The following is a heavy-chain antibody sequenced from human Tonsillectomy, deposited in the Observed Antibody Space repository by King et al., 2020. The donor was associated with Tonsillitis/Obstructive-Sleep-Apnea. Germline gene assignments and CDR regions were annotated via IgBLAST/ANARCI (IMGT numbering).Heavy chain of an antibody. V-gene: IGHV4-59*01. J-gene: IGHJ5*02. D-gene: IGHD6-13*01. Sequence: VQLQESGPGLVKPSETLSLTCTVSGDSISSYYWSWIRQPPGKGLEWIGYIYNSGSSNYNPSLTRRVTISVDTSKNQFSLKLSSVTAADTAVYYCARDRLAAVGDGFDPWGQGTLVTVSS. CDR1: GDSISSYY. CDR3: ARDRLAAVGDGFDP. CDR2: IYNSGSS.